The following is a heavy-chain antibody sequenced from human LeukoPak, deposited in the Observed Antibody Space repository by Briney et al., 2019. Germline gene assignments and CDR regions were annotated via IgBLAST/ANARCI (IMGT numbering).Heavy chain of an antibody. D-gene: IGHD3-9*01. CDR3: ARAEYYDILTGSPFDI. J-gene: IGHJ3*02. V-gene: IGHV4-34*01. Sequence: SETLSLTCAVYGGSFSGYYWSWVRQPPGKGLEWIGEIYHSGSTNYNPSLKSRVTISVDKSKNQFSLKLSSVTAADTAVYYCARAEYYDILTGSPFDIWGQGIMVTVSS. CDR1: GGSFSGYY. CDR2: IYHSGST.